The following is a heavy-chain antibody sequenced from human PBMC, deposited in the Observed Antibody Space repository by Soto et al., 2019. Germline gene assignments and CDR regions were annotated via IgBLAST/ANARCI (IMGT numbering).Heavy chain of an antibody. CDR3: ARDHHRYSGYEYVDY. V-gene: IGHV3-11*05. J-gene: IGHJ4*02. D-gene: IGHD5-12*01. CDR2: ISSSSSYT. Sequence: QVQLVESGGGLVKPGGSLRLSCAASGFTFSDYYMSWIRQAPGKGLEWVSYISSSSSYTNYADSVKGRFTISRDNAKNQLYLQMNRLRAEDTAVYYCARDHHRYSGYEYVDYWRQGTLVTVSP. CDR1: GFTFSDYY.